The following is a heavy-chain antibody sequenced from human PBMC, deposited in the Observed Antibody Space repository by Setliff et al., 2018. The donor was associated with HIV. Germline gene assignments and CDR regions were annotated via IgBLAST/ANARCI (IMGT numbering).Heavy chain of an antibody. CDR2: IIRDSSYI. CDR3: ARDGTILLAAMDV. D-gene: IGHD2-2*02. CDR1: GFTFSSYR. Sequence: SGGSLRLSCAASGFTFSSYRMNWVRQAPGKGLEWVSSIIRDSSYIFYTDSVKGRFTISRDNAKNSLYPQKNSPGAEETAVYYCARDGTILLAAMDVWGKGTTVTVSS. J-gene: IGHJ6*03. V-gene: IGHV3-21*01.